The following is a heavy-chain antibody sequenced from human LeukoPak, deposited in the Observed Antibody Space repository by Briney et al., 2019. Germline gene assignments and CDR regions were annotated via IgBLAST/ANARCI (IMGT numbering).Heavy chain of an antibody. D-gene: IGHD3-3*01. V-gene: IGHV3-66*02. J-gene: IGHJ4*02. CDR2: IYSGGST. CDR1: GFTVSSNY. CDR3: ARGRTLRFLEWFVFDY. Sequence: PGGSLRLSCAASGFTVSSNYMSWVRQAPGKGLEWASVIYSGGSTHYADSVKGRFTISRDNSKNTLYLQMNSLRAEDTAVYYCARGRTLRFLEWFVFDYWGQGTLVTVSS.